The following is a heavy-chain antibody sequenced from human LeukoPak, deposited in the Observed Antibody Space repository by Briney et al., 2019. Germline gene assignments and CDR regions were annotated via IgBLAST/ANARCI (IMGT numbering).Heavy chain of an antibody. CDR3: AKGGATVVDY. CDR2: IRYDGINK. D-gene: IGHD4-23*01. J-gene: IGHJ4*02. CDR1: GFIFSNYG. Sequence: GGSLGLSCAASGFIFSNYGMHWVRQAPGKGLDWVAFIRYDGINKYYADSVKGRFTISRDNSKNTVYLDMNSLTSEDTAVYYCAKGGATVVDYWGQGTLVIVSS. V-gene: IGHV3-30*02.